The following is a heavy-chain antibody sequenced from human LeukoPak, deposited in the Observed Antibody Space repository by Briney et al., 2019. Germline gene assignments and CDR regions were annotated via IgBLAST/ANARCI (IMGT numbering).Heavy chain of an antibody. J-gene: IGHJ4*02. CDR3: ARASATTLIGGDYFDY. Sequence: WASVKVSCKASGYTFTDYYIHWVRQAPGQGLEWMGRVNPNSGGTNYAQKFQGRVTMTRDTSNTTAYMELSSLRSDDTAVYYCARASATTLIGGDYFDYWGQGTLVTVSS. CDR2: VNPNSGGT. CDR1: GYTFTDYY. V-gene: IGHV1-2*06. D-gene: IGHD1-7*01.